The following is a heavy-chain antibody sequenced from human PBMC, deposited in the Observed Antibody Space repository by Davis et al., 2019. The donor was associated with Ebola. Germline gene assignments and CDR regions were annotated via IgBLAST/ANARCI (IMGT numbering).Heavy chain of an antibody. CDR2: ISGSDGKT. V-gene: IGHV3-23*01. J-gene: IGHJ4*02. D-gene: IGHD1-1*01. Sequence: GGSLRLSCVASGLSLSTYAMTWVRQAPGKGLEWVSIISGSDGKTYYADSVKGRFTVSRDNTENTLYLEMTSLRADDTAVYYCARDGQLWDFDYWGQGTLVTVSS. CDR3: ARDGQLWDFDY. CDR1: GLSLSTYA.